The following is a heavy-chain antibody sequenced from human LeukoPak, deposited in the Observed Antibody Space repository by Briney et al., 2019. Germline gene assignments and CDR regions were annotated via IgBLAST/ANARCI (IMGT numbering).Heavy chain of an antibody. V-gene: IGHV3-15*01. J-gene: IGHJ4*02. Sequence: PGGSLRLSCAASGFIFNKAWMNGVRQAPGKGREWVGRIKSNNDGGTTDYASPVEGRFIISRHDSKNTIYLQMNRLIIDDTAIYYCTPVMVEDRGFWGQGTLVTVSS. CDR3: TPVMVEDRGF. CDR1: GFIFNKAW. D-gene: IGHD2-21*01. CDR2: IKSNNDGGTT.